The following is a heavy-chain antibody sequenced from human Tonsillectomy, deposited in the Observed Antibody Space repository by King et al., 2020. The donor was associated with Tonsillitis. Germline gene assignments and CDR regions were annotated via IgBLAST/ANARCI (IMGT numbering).Heavy chain of an antibody. CDR2: ISSNGFSR. CDR1: GFTFRSYA. J-gene: IGHJ4*02. D-gene: IGHD3-3*01. CDR3: VKDQFTIFGVINHFDN. Sequence: VQLVESGGGLVQPGGSLRLSCSVSGFTFRSYAMHWVRQAPGKGLEDISAISSNGFSRYYADSVKGRFTISRDNSKNTLHLQMSSLSGDDTAVYYCVKDQFTIFGVINHFDNWGQGTLVTVSS. V-gene: IGHV3-64D*06.